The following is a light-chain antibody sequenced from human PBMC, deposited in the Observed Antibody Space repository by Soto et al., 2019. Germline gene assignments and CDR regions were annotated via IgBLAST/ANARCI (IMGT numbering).Light chain of an antibody. CDR3: QVWDSSSDHSVV. J-gene: IGLJ2*01. Sequence: SYELTQPPSVSVAPGKTARITCGGNNIGSKSVHWYQQKPSQAPVLVIYYDSDRPSGIPERFSGSNSGNTATLTISRVEAGDEADYYCQVWDSSSDHSVVFGGGTKVTVL. CDR1: NIGSKS. V-gene: IGLV3-21*04. CDR2: YDS.